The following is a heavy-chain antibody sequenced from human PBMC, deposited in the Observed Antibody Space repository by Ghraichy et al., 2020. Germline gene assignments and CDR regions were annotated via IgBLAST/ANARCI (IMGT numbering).Heavy chain of an antibody. CDR2: INHSGST. CDR3: ARGGGDGYKNYFDY. CDR1: GGSFSGYY. V-gene: IGHV4-34*01. J-gene: IGHJ4*02. D-gene: IGHD5-24*01. Sequence: SETLSLTCAVYGGSFSGYYWSWIRQPPGKGLEWIGEINHSGSTNYNPSLKSRVTISVDTSKNQFSLKLSSVTAADTAVYYCARGGGDGYKNYFDYWGQGTLVTVSS.